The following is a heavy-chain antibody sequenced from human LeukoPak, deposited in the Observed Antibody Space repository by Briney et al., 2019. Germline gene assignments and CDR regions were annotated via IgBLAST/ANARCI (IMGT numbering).Heavy chain of an antibody. D-gene: IGHD6-25*01. CDR2: IYSGGRT. V-gene: IGHV3-53*01. J-gene: IGHJ4*02. Sequence: PGGSLRLSCAASGFTVSGNYMSSVRQAPGTGLGWVSVIYSGGRTYYADPAQGRFTTSRHNSKNTMYLQMNSLRVEDTGVYYCARENQATARLFDYWGQGALVTVSS. CDR1: GFTVSGNY. CDR3: ARENQATARLFDY.